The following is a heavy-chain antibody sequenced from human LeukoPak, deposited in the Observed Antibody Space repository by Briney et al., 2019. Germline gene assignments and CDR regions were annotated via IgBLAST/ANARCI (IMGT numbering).Heavy chain of an antibody. V-gene: IGHV4-34*01. CDR3: ARDVYYYDSSHSRAFDI. D-gene: IGHD3-22*01. Sequence: SETLSLTCAVYGGSFSGYYWSWICQPPGKGLEWIGEINHSGSTNYNPSLKSRVTISVDTSKNHFSLKLSSVTAADTAVYYCARDVYYYDSSHSRAFDIWGQGTMVTVSS. CDR2: INHSGST. J-gene: IGHJ3*02. CDR1: GGSFSGYY.